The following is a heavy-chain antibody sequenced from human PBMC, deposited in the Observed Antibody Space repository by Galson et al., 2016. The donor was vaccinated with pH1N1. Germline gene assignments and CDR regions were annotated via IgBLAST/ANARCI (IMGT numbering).Heavy chain of an antibody. D-gene: IGHD4/OR15-4a*01. V-gene: IGHV3-7*04. J-gene: IGHJ4*02. Sequence: SLRLSCAASGFSFSSYWMSWVRQAPGKGLEWVANIKQDGTEKYYVASVKGRFTISRDNAKNSLYLQMNSLRVEDTAVYYCVRAIGAKSAYWGQGTLSPSPQ. CDR3: VRAIGAKSAY. CDR1: GFSFSSYW. CDR2: IKQDGTEK.